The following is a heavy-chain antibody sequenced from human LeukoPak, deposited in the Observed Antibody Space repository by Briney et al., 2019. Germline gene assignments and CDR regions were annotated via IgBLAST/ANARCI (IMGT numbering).Heavy chain of an antibody. V-gene: IGHV3-49*02. Sequence: FIRSKAYGGTTEYAASVKGRFTISRDDSKSIAYLQMNSLKTEDTAVYYCTVYSSGWHPPRDRGQGTLVTVSS. CDR2: IRSKAYGGTT. D-gene: IGHD6-19*01. CDR3: TVYSSGWHPPRD. J-gene: IGHJ4*02.